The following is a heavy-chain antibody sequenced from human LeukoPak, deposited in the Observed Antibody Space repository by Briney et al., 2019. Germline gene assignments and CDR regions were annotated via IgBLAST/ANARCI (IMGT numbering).Heavy chain of an antibody. CDR1: GGSISSGGYS. Sequence: SETLSLTCAVSGGSISSGGYSWSWIRQPPGKGLEWIGYIYHSGSTYYNPSLKSRVTISVDRSKNQFSLKLSSVTAADTAVYYCARGEILYNRNYDFWSGYYAHIPFDYWGQGTLVTVSS. CDR3: ARGEILYNRNYDFWSGYYAHIPFDY. D-gene: IGHD3-3*01. V-gene: IGHV4-30-2*01. J-gene: IGHJ4*02. CDR2: IYHSGST.